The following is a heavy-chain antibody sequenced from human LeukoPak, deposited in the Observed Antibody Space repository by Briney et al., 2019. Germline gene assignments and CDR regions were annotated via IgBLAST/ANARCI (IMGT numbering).Heavy chain of an antibody. D-gene: IGHD3-16*02. CDR1: GGSIISGDYY. J-gene: IGHJ5*02. CDR3: ASYDYVWGTYRSS. CDR2: ISYSGST. Sequence: SQTLYLTCTVSGGSIISGDYYWSWIRQPPGKGLEWIGCISYSGSTYYNPSLKSRVTISVDTSKNQFSLKLSSVTAADTAVYYCASYDYVWGTYRSSWGQGTLVTVSS. V-gene: IGHV4-30-4*01.